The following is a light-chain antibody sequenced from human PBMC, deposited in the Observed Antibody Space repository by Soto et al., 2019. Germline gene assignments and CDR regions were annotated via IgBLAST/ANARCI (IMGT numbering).Light chain of an antibody. J-gene: IGLJ1*01. CDR1: SSDVGGYNY. CDR2: EVN. CDR3: SSYAGSSNV. Sequence: FVLTQPPSASGSPGQSVAISCTGTSSDVGGYNYVSWYRQHPGKAPKLMIYEVNKRPSGVPDRFSGSKAGNTASLTVSGLQAEDEADYYCSSYAGSSNVFGTGTKVTVL. V-gene: IGLV2-8*01.